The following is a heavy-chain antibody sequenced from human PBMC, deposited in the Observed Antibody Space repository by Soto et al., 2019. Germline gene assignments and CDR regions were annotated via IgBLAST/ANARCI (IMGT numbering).Heavy chain of an antibody. CDR2: FYSSGSI. V-gene: IGHV4-31*03. D-gene: IGHD6-19*01. CDR1: GYSITAGGYY. J-gene: IGHJ5*02. Sequence: SETLSLTCFVSGYSITAGGYYWIWIRHHPGKGLEWIGSFYSSGSIIYNPSLRSRVSISGDTSSNQFSMSLTSVTAADTARYYCARMYSSGSGWFHPWGQEPWSPSPQ. CDR3: ARMYSSGSGWFHP.